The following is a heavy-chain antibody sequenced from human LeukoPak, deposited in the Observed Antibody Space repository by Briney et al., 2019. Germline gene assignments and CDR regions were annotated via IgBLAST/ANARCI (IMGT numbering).Heavy chain of an antibody. J-gene: IGHJ5*02. D-gene: IGHD3-10*01. Sequence: GASVKVSCKASGGTFSSYAISWVRQAPGQGLEWMGGIIPIFGTANYAQKFQGRVTITADESTSTAYMELSSLRSEDTAVYYCARGGGEGPLWFGELGDWFDPWGQGTLVTVSS. CDR1: GGTFSSYA. V-gene: IGHV1-69*13. CDR2: IIPIFGTA. CDR3: ARGGGEGPLWFGELGDWFDP.